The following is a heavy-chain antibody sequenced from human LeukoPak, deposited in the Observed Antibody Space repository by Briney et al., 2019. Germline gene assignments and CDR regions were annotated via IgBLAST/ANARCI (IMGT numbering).Heavy chain of an antibody. CDR3: ARDRSIAALWANTPFDY. CDR2: IWYDGSNK. V-gene: IGHV3-33*01. CDR1: GFTFSSYG. J-gene: IGHJ4*02. Sequence: PGGSLRLSCAASGFTFSSYGMPWVRQAPGKGLEWVAVIWYDGSNKYYADSVKGRFTISRDNSKNTLYLQMNSLRAEDTAVYYCARDRSIAALWANTPFDYWGQGTLVTVSS. D-gene: IGHD6-6*01.